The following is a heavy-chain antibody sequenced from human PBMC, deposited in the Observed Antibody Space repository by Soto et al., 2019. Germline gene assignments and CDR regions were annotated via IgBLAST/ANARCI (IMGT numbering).Heavy chain of an antibody. Sequence: EVQLVESGGGLVEPGGSLRLSCTVSGFNFRNAWMSWVRQAPGKGLEWVGRIKSSPDGGTTDYAPPVEGRFSISRDDSEDTVYLQMNSLKTADTAVYYCTTDLPEGEIYYFGLWGRGVLVTVSS. D-gene: IGHD3-16*01. V-gene: IGHV3-15*01. J-gene: IGHJ4*02. CDR1: GFNFRNAW. CDR3: TTDLPEGEIYYFGL. CDR2: IKSSPDGGTT.